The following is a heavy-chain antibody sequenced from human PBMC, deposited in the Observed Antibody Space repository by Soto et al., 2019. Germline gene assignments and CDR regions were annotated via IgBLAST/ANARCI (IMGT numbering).Heavy chain of an antibody. D-gene: IGHD5-12*01. CDR1: GDSISSYY. Sequence: QVQLQESGPGLVKPSETLSLTCTVSGDSISSYYWNWIRQPPGKGLEWIGYTYYSGSTEYNPSLKSRVTISVDTSKNQFSLKLTSVTAADTAVYYCARGRGYSGYDLGYWGQGTLVTVSS. CDR3: ARGRGYSGYDLGY. CDR2: TYYSGST. V-gene: IGHV4-59*01. J-gene: IGHJ4*02.